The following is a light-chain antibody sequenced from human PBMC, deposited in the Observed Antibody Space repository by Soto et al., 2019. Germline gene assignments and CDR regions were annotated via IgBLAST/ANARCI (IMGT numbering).Light chain of an antibody. CDR1: SSDVGGYYY. J-gene: IGLJ2*01. V-gene: IGLV2-14*03. CDR2: DVS. CDR3: SAYTTSSTLDVV. Sequence: QSVLTQPASVSGSPGQSITISCTGTSSDVGGYYYVSWYQHHPGKAPKLMIYDVSNRPSRVSNRCSGSKSGNTASLTIPGLQAEDEADYYCSAYTTSSTLDVVFGGGTKLTVL.